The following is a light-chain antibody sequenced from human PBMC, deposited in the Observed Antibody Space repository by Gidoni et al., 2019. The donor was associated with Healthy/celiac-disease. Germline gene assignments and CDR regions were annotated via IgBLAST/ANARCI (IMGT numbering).Light chain of an antibody. CDR1: SSDVGGYDY. J-gene: IGLJ2*01. V-gene: IGLV2-8*01. CDR2: EVS. CDR3: SSYAGSNKV. Sequence: QSALTQPPSASGSPGQSVTISCPGTSSDVGGYDYVSWYQKHPGKAPKLIIYEVSKRPSGVPDRFSGSKSGNTASLTVSGLQAEDEADYYCSSYAGSNKVFGGGTKLTVL.